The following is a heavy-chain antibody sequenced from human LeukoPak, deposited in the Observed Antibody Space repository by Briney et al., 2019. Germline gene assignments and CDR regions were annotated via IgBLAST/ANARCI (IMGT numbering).Heavy chain of an antibody. CDR2: ISWNSDTI. D-gene: IGHD5-12*01. V-gene: IGHV3-9*01. CDR3: ATNGGGDSGYGNFDY. J-gene: IGHJ4*02. Sequence: GGSLRLSCAVSGFTFDDYAMHWVRLVPGKGLEWVSGISWNSDTIGYGDSVKGRFTISRDNAKNSLYMQMNSLRPEDTALYYCATNGGGDSGYGNFDYWGQGTLVTVSS. CDR1: GFTFDDYA.